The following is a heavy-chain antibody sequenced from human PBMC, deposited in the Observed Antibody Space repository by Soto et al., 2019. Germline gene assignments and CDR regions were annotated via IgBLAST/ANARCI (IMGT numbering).Heavy chain of an antibody. CDR3: ARDREQWLVGYYFDY. V-gene: IGHV3-33*01. Sequence: QVQLVESGGGVVQPGRSLRLSCAASGFTFSSYGMHWVRQAPGKGLEWVAVIWYDGSNKYYADSVKGRFTISRDNSKDTLDLQMNSLRADDTAVYYCARDREQWLVGYYFDYWGQGTLVTVSS. CDR1: GFTFSSYG. D-gene: IGHD6-19*01. J-gene: IGHJ4*02. CDR2: IWYDGSNK.